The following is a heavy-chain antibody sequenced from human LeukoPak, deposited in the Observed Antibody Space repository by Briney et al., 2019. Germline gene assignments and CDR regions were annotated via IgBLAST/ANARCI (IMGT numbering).Heavy chain of an antibody. D-gene: IGHD2-2*01. V-gene: IGHV3-7*03. CDR1: GFTFSSYW. Sequence: GGSLRLSCAASGFTFSSYWMSWVRQAPGKGLEWVANIKQDGSEKYYVDSVKGRFTISRDNAKNSLYLQMNSLRAEDTALYYCASLLYCSSTSCAWGAFDIWGQGTMVTVSS. J-gene: IGHJ3*02. CDR2: IKQDGSEK. CDR3: ASLLYCSSTSCAWGAFDI.